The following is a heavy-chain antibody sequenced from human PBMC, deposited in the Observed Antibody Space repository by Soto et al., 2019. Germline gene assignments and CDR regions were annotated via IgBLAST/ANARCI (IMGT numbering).Heavy chain of an antibody. D-gene: IGHD2-2*03. CDR1: GYTFTSYY. J-gene: IGHJ4*02. Sequence: ASVKVSCKASGYTFTSYYMHWVRQAPGQGLEWMGIINPSGGSTSYAQKFQGRVTMTRDTSTTTTYMELSRLTSDDTAVYYCARDSVGYCSRTRCYGQGYFDYWGQGALVTVSS. V-gene: IGHV1-46*01. CDR2: INPSGGST. CDR3: ARDSVGYCSRTRCYGQGYFDY.